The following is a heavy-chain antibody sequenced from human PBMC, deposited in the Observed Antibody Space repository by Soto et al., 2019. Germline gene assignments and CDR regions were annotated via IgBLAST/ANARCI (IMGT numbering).Heavy chain of an antibody. CDR3: AKMAGPWYFDL. D-gene: IGHD2-8*01. CDR1: GGSFSGFY. J-gene: IGHJ2*01. V-gene: IGHV4-34*01. CDR2: INHSGSS. Sequence: SETLSLTCAVHGGSFSGFYWTWIRQPPGKGLEWIGEINHSGSSNYNPPLKSRVTMSLDTSRNQFSLSLNSVTAADTAVYYCAKMAGPWYFDLWGRGTLVTVSS.